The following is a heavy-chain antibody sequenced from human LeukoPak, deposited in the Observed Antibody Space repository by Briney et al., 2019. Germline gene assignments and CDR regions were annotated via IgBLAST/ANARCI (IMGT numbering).Heavy chain of an antibody. V-gene: IGHV5-51*01. J-gene: IGHJ4*02. CDR3: ARQITISHFDY. CDR1: VYTFTTYW. Sequence: KPGESLKISCQGSVYTFTTYWIGWVRQMPGKGLEWMGIIHPGDSDIRYSPSFKGQVTISADKSISTAYLQWSSLKASDTAMYYCARQITISHFDYWGQGTLVTVSS. CDR2: IHPGDSDI. D-gene: IGHD3-3*01.